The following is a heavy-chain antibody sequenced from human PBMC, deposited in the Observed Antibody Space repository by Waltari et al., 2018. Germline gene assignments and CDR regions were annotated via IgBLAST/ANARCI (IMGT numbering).Heavy chain of an antibody. V-gene: IGHV3-11*04. CDR1: GLTFSDFY. D-gene: IGHD6-19*01. CDR3: ARGSVADP. Sequence: QAQLVESGGGLVRPGGSLGLACTASGLTFSDFYMSWIRQAPGKGIEWISYISSSGDTIYYADSVKGRFTVSRDNADNSLFLQMNSLRVNDTAVYYCARGSVADPWGQGTLVTVSS. CDR2: ISSSGDTI. J-gene: IGHJ5*02.